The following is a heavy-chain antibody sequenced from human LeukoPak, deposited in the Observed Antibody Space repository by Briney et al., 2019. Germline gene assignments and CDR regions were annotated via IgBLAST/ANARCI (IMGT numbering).Heavy chain of an antibody. Sequence: GGSLRLSCVASRFSLSNFWMIWVRQAPGKGLEWVANINEDGSEKNYVDSVKGRFTISRDNAKNSLFLQMNSLRAEDTAVYYCARVNGWSFDYWGQGTLVTVSS. CDR3: ARVNGWSFDY. CDR2: INEDGSEK. CDR1: RFSLSNFW. D-gene: IGHD6-19*01. V-gene: IGHV3-7*01. J-gene: IGHJ4*02.